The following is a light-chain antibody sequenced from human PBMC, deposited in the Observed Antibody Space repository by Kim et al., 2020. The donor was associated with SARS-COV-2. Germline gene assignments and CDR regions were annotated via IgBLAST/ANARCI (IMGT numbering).Light chain of an antibody. Sequence: GQSVTISSAGTSSGVGGYNYVSWYQQHPGKAPKLMIYEVSKRPSGVPDRFSGSKSGNTASLTVSGLQAEDEADYYCSSYAGSNNLVFGGGTQLTVL. J-gene: IGLJ2*01. CDR1: SSGVGGYNY. CDR2: EVS. V-gene: IGLV2-8*01. CDR3: SSYAGSNNLV.